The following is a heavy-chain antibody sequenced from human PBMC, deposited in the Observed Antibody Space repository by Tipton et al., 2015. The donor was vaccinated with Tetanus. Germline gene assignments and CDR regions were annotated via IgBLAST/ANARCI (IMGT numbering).Heavy chain of an antibody. CDR1: GGSFSGYY. CDR2: IDHRGNT. Sequence: LRLSCAVDGGSFSGYYWSWIRQPPGKGLEWIGQIDHRGNTNLNPSLKSRVTMSVDTSQNQISLRVTSVTAADTSVYFCARGIDAYKTGNYWGQGTLVTVSS. J-gene: IGHJ4*02. CDR3: ARGIDAYKTGNY. D-gene: IGHD5-24*01. V-gene: IGHV4-34*01.